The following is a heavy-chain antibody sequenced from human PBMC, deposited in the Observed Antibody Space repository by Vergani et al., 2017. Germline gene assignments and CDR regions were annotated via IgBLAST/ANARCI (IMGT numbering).Heavy chain of an antibody. J-gene: IGHJ6*02. D-gene: IGHD2-15*01. CDR2: ISSSSSTI. Sequence: EVQLVESGGGLVQPGGSLRLSCAASGFTFSSYSMNWVRQAPGKGLEWVSYISSSSSTIYYADSVKGRFTISRDNAKNSLYLQMNSLRDEDTAVYYCAREGVGGVVVVADPHYYYGMDVWGQGTTVTVSS. CDR3: AREGVGGVVVVADPHYYYGMDV. CDR1: GFTFSSYS. V-gene: IGHV3-48*02.